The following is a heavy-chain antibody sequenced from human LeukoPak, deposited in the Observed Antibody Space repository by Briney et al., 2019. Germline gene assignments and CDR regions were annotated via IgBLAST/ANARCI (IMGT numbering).Heavy chain of an antibody. V-gene: IGHV3-7*01. D-gene: IGHD1-1*01. J-gene: IGHJ3*02. Sequence: GGSLRLSCAASGFTFTKYWMSWVRQAPGKRLECVASINQDESVKRYVDSAKGRFTISRDNAKNSLYLQMNSLRAEDTAVYYCARPGQRDAFDIWGQGTMVTVSS. CDR3: ARPGQRDAFDI. CDR1: GFTFTKYW. CDR2: INQDESVK.